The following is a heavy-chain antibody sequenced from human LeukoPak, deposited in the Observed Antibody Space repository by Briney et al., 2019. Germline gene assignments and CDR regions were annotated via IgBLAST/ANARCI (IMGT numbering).Heavy chain of an antibody. CDR1: GFTFSSYA. V-gene: IGHV3-66*02. CDR2: IYSGGST. CDR3: ARYIAAAGRYFDY. D-gene: IGHD6-13*01. Sequence: PGASLRLSCAASGFTFSSYAMSWVRQAPGKGLEWVSVIYSGGSTYYADSVKGRFTISRDNSKNTLYLQMNSLRAEDTAVYYCARYIAAAGRYFDYWGQGTLVTVSS. J-gene: IGHJ4*02.